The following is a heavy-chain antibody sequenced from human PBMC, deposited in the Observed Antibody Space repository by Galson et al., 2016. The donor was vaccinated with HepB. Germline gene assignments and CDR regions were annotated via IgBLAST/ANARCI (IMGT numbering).Heavy chain of an antibody. J-gene: IGHJ6*02. CDR1: GVTSNDHA. CDR3: GKDLLAGGMDV. V-gene: IGHV3-9*02. D-gene: IGHD6-19*01. Sequence: SLRLSCAASGVTSNDHAMHWVRQAPGKGLEWVSGIYWSSTRIDYADSVKGRFTISRDNAKNFLYLQMNNLRAEDTAVYYCGKDLLAGGMDVWGQGTTVTVSS. CDR2: IYWSSTRI.